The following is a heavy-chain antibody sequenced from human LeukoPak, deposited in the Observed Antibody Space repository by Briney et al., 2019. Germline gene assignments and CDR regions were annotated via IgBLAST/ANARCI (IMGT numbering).Heavy chain of an antibody. CDR1: GYTFTSYG. J-gene: IGHJ6*02. CDR3: ARITTIAVADYYYYGMDV. Sequence: GASVKVSCKASGYTFTSYGISWVRQAPGQGLEWMGWISAHNGNTNYAQKLQGRVTMTTDTSTSTAYMELRSLRSDDTAVYYCARITTIAVADYYYYGMDVWGQGTTVTVSS. V-gene: IGHV1-18*01. D-gene: IGHD6-19*01. CDR2: ISAHNGNT.